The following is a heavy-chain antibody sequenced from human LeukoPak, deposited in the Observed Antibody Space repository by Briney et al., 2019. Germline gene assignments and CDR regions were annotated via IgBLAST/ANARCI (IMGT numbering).Heavy chain of an antibody. Sequence: PSETLSLTCTVSGGSISSYYWSWIRQPPGKGLEWIGYIYYSGSTNYNPSLKSRVTISVDTSKNQFSLKLSSVTAADTTVYYCARRFRPAVAPGYYFDYWGQGTLVTVSS. V-gene: IGHV4-59*01. J-gene: IGHJ4*02. D-gene: IGHD6-19*01. CDR3: ARRFRPAVAPGYYFDY. CDR1: GGSISSYY. CDR2: IYYSGST.